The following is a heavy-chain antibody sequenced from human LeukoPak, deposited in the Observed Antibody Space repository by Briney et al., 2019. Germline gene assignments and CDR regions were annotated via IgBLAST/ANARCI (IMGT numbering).Heavy chain of an antibody. CDR3: ARFYYYDSSGYFDY. CDR2: ISAYNGNT. CDR1: GYTFTSYG. D-gene: IGHD3-22*01. J-gene: IGHJ4*02. V-gene: IGHV1-18*01. Sequence: ASVTVSCKASGYTFTSYGISWVRQAPGQGLEWMGWISAYNGNTNYAQKLQGRVTMTTDTSTSTAYMELRSLRSDDTAVYYCARFYYYDSSGYFDYWGQGTLVTVSS.